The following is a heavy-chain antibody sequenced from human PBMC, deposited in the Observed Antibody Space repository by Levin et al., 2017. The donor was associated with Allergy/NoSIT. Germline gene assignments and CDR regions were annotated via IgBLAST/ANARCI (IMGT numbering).Heavy chain of an antibody. D-gene: IGHD2-15*01. J-gene: IGHJ6*03. CDR1: GFSLSNARMG. Sequence: SGPTLVKPTETLTLTCTVSGFSLSNARMGVSWIRQPPGKALEWLAHIFSNDEKSYSTSLKSRLTISKDTSKSQVVLTMTNMDPVDTATYYCARIFGELWYCSGGSCYSDFDYYYMDVWGKGTTVTVSS. CDR2: IFSNDEK. V-gene: IGHV2-26*01. CDR3: ARIFGELWYCSGGSCYSDFDYYYMDV.